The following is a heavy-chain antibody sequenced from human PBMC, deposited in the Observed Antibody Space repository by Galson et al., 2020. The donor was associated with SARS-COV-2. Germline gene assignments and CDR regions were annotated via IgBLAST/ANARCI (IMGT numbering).Heavy chain of an antibody. J-gene: IGHJ4*02. CDR2: ISYSGTT. CDR1: GGSISSGGYY. Sequence: SQTLSLTCSVSGGSISSGGYYWSWIRQHPGKGLEWIGYISYSGTTYYNPSLKSRVTISVDTSKNQFSLKLSSVTAADTAVYYCARVRIQLEIDYWGQGALVTVSS. D-gene: IGHD5-18*01. CDR3: ARVRIQLEIDY. V-gene: IGHV4-31*02.